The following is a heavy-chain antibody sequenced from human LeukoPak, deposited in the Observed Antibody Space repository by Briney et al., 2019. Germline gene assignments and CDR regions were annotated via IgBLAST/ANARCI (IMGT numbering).Heavy chain of an antibody. CDR1: GGSISSSSYY. Sequence: SETLSLTCTVSGGSISSSSYYWGWIRQPPGTGLEWIGSIYYSGSTYYNPSLKSRVTISVDTSKNQFSLKLSSVTAADTAVYYCARTGYGSGGYEDYWGQGTLVTVSS. V-gene: IGHV4-39*01. D-gene: IGHD3-10*01. CDR3: ARTGYGSGGYEDY. CDR2: IYYSGST. J-gene: IGHJ4*02.